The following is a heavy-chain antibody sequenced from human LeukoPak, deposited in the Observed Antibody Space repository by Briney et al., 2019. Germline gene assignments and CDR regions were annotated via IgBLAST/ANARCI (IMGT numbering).Heavy chain of an antibody. Sequence: SETLSFTCTVSGGSISSSNYYWDWIRQPPGKGLEWIGSIYYSETTYDNPSLKSRVTMSIDTSKNQFSLKLSSVTAADSAVYYCARQRADYYYYYIDVWGKGTTVTVS. CDR1: GGSISSSNYY. J-gene: IGHJ6*03. V-gene: IGHV4-39*01. CDR2: IYYSETT. CDR3: ARQRADYYYYYIDV.